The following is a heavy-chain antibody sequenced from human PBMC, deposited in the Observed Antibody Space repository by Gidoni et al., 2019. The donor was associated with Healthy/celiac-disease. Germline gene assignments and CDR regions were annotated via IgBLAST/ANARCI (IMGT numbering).Heavy chain of an antibody. V-gene: IGHV4-31*03. Sequence: QVQLQESGPGLVKPSQTLSLTCTVSGGSICSGGYYWSWIRQHPGKGLEWIGYIYYSGSTYYNPSLKSRVTISVDTSKNQFSLKLSSVTAADTAVYYCARAQTYSSGYKDYYFDYWGQGTLVTVSS. CDR3: ARAQTYSSGYKDYYFDY. J-gene: IGHJ4*02. CDR2: IYYSGST. CDR1: GGSICSGGYY. D-gene: IGHD3-22*01.